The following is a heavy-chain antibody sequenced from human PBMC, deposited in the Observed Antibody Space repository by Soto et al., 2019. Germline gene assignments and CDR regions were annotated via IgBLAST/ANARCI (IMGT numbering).Heavy chain of an antibody. V-gene: IGHV4-61*01. J-gene: IGHJ4*02. CDR3: ARRLIAVADTGYYFDY. CDR2: VENSGST. Sequence: SETLSLTCSVSGGSVSSESYYWSWIRQTPGKGLEWIGNVENSGSTKYNPSLKSRVTTSVDTSKNQFSLKLSSVTAADTAVYYCARRLIAVADTGYYFDYWGQGTLVTVSS. CDR1: GGSVSSESYY. D-gene: IGHD6-19*01.